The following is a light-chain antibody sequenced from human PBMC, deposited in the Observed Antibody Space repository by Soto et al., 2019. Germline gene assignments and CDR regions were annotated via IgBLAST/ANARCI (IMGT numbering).Light chain of an antibody. CDR3: QHYDSSPPYT. CDR1: RSFASSY. V-gene: IGKV3-20*01. Sequence: EIVLTQSPVTLSLSPGERATLSCRASRSFASSYLGWYQQKPCQAPRLLIYAASTRDAGIPDRFSGSGSATDFTLTISRLEPEDSAVYYCQHYDSSPPYTFGQGPKLEIK. J-gene: IGKJ2*01. CDR2: AAS.